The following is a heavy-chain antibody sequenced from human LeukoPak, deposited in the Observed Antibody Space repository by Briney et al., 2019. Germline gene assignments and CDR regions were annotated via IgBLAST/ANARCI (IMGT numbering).Heavy chain of an antibody. V-gene: IGHV3-11*04. CDR1: GFTFSDYC. CDR3: AREAVGATGRPYNWFDP. J-gene: IGHJ5*02. Sequence: GGSLRLSCAASGFTFSDYCMSWIRQAPGKGLEWVSYISSSGSTIYYADSVKGRFTISRDNAKNSLYLQMNSLRAEDTAVYYCAREAVGATGRPYNWFDPWGQGTLVTVSS. D-gene: IGHD1-26*01. CDR2: ISSSGSTI.